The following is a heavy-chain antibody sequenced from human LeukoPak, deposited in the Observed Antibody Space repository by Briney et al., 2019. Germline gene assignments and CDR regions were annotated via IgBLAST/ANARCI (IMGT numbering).Heavy chain of an antibody. D-gene: IGHD2-2*01. CDR1: GYTFTSYG. V-gene: IGHV1-18*01. CDR3: ARVQPSIVVVPAAQSRRYNWFDP. J-gene: IGHJ5*02. CDR2: ISAYNGNT. Sequence: ASVKVSCKASGYTFTSYGISWVRQAPGQGLEWMGWISAYNGNTNYAQKLQGRVTMTTDTSTSTAYMELRSLRSDDTAVYYCARVQPSIVVVPAAQSRRYNWFDPWGQGTLVTVSS.